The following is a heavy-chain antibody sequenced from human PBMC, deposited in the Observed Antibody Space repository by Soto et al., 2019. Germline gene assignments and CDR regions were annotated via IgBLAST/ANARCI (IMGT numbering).Heavy chain of an antibody. CDR1: GFTFSSYW. CDR3: ARDLQGEYCSSTSCSPDAFDI. Sequence: GGSLRLSCAASGFTFSSYWMSWVRQAPGKGLEWVANIKQDGSEKYYVDSVKGRFTISRDNAKNSLYLQMNSLRAEDTAVYYCARDLQGEYCSSTSCSPDAFDIWGQGTMVTVSS. J-gene: IGHJ3*02. D-gene: IGHD2-2*01. CDR2: IKQDGSEK. V-gene: IGHV3-7*01.